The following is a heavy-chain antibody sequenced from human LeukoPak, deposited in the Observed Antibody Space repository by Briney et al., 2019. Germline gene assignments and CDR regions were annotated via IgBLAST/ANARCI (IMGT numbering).Heavy chain of an antibody. J-gene: IGHJ4*02. CDR2: IHHSGST. D-gene: IGHD4-23*01. CDR1: GGSFSGYY. Sequence: TASETLSLTCAVYGGSFSGYYWSWIRQPPGKGLEWIGEIHHSGSTNYNPSLKSRVTISVDTSKNQFSLKLSSVTAADTAVYYCARTGGLLDYWGQGTLVTVSS. V-gene: IGHV4-34*01. CDR3: ARTGGLLDY.